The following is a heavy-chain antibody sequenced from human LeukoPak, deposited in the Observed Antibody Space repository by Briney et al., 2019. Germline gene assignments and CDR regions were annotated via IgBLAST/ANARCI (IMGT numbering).Heavy chain of an antibody. D-gene: IGHD2-15*01. CDR1: GYSISSGYY. CDR3: ARVVVGGVFDY. V-gene: IGHV4-38-2*02. Sequence: SETLSLTCTVSGYSISSGYYWGWIRQPPGKGLEWIGSIYHSGSTYYNPSLKSRVTISVDTSKNQFSLKLSSVTAADTAVYYCARVVVGGVFDYWGQGTLVTVSS. CDR2: IYHSGST. J-gene: IGHJ4*02.